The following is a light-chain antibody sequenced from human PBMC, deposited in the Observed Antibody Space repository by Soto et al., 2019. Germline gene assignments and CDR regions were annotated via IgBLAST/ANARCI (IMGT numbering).Light chain of an antibody. CDR2: AAS. J-gene: IGKJ1*01. V-gene: IGKV1-39*01. CDR3: QQTYSHPPT. Sequence: DIQMTQSPSSLSASVGDRVTITCRASQSISTYLSWYQQKPGKAPNLLIYAASSLQSGVPSRFSGSGSGTDFTLTISSLQPEDFATYYCQQTYSHPPTFGQGTKVEIK. CDR1: QSISTY.